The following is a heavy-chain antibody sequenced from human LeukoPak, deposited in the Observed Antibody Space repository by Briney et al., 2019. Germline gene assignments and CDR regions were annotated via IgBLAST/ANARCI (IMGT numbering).Heavy chain of an antibody. CDR1: GYTFTSYY. CDR3: ARADGGYSYGHDGSFFDY. Sequence: ASVKVSCKASGYTFTSYYMHWVRQAPGQGLKWMGIINPSGGSTSYAQKFQGRVTMTRDTSTSTVYMELSSLRSEDTAVYYCARADGGYSYGHDGSFFDYWGQGTLVTVSS. V-gene: IGHV1-46*01. CDR2: INPSGGST. J-gene: IGHJ4*02. D-gene: IGHD5-18*01.